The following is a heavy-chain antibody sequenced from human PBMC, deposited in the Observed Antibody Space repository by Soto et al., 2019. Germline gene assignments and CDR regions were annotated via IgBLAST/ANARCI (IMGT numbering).Heavy chain of an antibody. CDR3: AKSGAYYYDSREVLDY. J-gene: IGHJ4*02. CDR1: GFTFSSYG. Sequence: GGSLRLSCAASGFTFSSYGMHWVRQAPGKGLEWVAVISYDGSNKYYADSVKGRFTISRDNSKNTLYLQMNSLRAEDTAVYYCAKSGAYYYDSREVLDYWGQGTLVTVS. V-gene: IGHV3-30*18. D-gene: IGHD3-22*01. CDR2: ISYDGSNK.